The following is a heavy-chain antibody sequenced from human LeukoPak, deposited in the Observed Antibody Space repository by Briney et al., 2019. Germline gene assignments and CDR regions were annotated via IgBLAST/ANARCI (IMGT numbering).Heavy chain of an antibody. J-gene: IGHJ6*04. CDR2: INHSGST. CDR1: GGSFSGYY. D-gene: IGHD3-16*02. V-gene: IGHV4-34*01. Sequence: PSETLSLTCAVYGGSFSGYYWSWVRQPPGKGLEWIGEINHSGSTNYNPSLKSRVTISVDTSKNQFSLKLSSVTAADTAVYYCARLALNTFGGVIAPSMDVWGKGTTVTVSS. CDR3: ARLALNTFGGVIAPSMDV.